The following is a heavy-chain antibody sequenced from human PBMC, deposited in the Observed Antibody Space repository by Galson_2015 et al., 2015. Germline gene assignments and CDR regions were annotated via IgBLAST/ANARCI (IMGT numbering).Heavy chain of an antibody. CDR3: ARDDELDY. CDR1: GFTVSSNY. CDR2: IYSGGST. Sequence: SLRLSCAASGFTVSSNYMSWVRQAPGKGLEWVSVIYSGGSTYYAGSVKGRFTISRDNSKNTLYLQMNSLRAEDTAVYYCARDDELDYWGQGTLVTVSS. D-gene: IGHD1-1*01. V-gene: IGHV3-53*01. J-gene: IGHJ4*02.